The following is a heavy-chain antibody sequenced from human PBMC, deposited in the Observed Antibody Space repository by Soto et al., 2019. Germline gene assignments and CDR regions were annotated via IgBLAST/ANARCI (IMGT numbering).Heavy chain of an antibody. CDR3: ARSSYSSIAVTQFAS. D-gene: IGHD6-19*01. V-gene: IGHV4-61*08. CDR1: GDSINSVDYY. J-gene: IGHJ4*02. Sequence: SETLSLTCAVSGDSINSVDYYWSWIRQPPGKGLEWIGYVYYSGNTNYNPSLKSRVTISLDRSKKQFSLKLRSVTAGDTAVYFCARSSYSSIAVTQFASWGQGTRVSVSS. CDR2: VYYSGNT.